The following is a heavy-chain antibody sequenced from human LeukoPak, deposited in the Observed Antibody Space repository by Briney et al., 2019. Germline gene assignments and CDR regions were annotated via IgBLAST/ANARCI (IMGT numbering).Heavy chain of an antibody. J-gene: IGHJ6*03. Sequence: GGSLRLSCAASGFTFSSYWMSWVRQAPGKGLEWVANIKQDGSEKYYVDSVKGRFTISRDNAKNSLYLQMNSLRAEDTAVYYCASEVAARRRVYYYYMDVWGKGTTVTVSS. V-gene: IGHV3-7*01. CDR3: ASEVAARRRVYYYYMDV. CDR2: IKQDGSEK. CDR1: GFTFSSYW. D-gene: IGHD6-6*01.